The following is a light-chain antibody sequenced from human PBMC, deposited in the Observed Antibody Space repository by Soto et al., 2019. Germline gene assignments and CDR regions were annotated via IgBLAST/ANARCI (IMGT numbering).Light chain of an antibody. Sequence: EIVLTQSPATLSLSPGERATLSCRASQSVSSNLAWYQQKPGQPPRLLIYGASSRATGIPDRFSGSGSGTDFTLTISRLEPEDFAVYYCQHYGGSPLTFGGGTKVDTK. CDR2: GAS. CDR3: QHYGGSPLT. CDR1: QSVSSN. J-gene: IGKJ4*02. V-gene: IGKV3-20*01.